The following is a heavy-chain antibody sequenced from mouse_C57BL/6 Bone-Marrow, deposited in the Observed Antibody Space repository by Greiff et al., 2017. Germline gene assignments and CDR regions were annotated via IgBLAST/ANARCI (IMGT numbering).Heavy chain of an antibody. J-gene: IGHJ3*01. D-gene: IGHD4-1*01. CDR2: INPSSGYT. Sequence: QVQLQQSGAELARPGASVKMSCKASGYTFTSYTMHWVKQRPGQGLEWIGYINPSSGYTKYNQKFKDKATLTADKSSITAYMQLSSLTSEDSAVYYCARSFNWEFAYWGQGTLVTVSA. CDR1: GYTFTSYT. V-gene: IGHV1-4*01. CDR3: ARSFNWEFAY.